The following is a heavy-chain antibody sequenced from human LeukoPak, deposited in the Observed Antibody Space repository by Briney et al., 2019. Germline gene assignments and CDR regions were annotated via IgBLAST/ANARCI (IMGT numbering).Heavy chain of an antibody. Sequence: SETLSLTCTVSGGSISSYYWSWIRQPPGKGLEWIGYIYYSGSTSYNPSLKSRVTISVDTSKNQFSLKLSSVTAADTAVYYCARHFKRYFDWLPEHLDYRGQGTLVTVSS. V-gene: IGHV4-59*08. J-gene: IGHJ4*02. CDR1: GGSISSYY. D-gene: IGHD3-9*01. CDR3: ARHFKRYFDWLPEHLDY. CDR2: IYYSGST.